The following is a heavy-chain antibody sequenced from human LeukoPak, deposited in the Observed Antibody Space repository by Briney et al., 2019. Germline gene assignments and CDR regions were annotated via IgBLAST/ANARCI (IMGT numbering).Heavy chain of an antibody. CDR1: GFTFSSYA. CDR2: ISGSGGST. Sequence: GGSLRLSCAASGFTFSSYAMSWVRQAPGKGLEWVAAISGSGGSTYYADSVKGRFTISRDNSKNTLYLQMNSLRAEDTAVYYCAKVPAGPYYFDYWGQGTLVTVSS. V-gene: IGHV3-23*01. CDR3: AKVPAGPYYFDY. J-gene: IGHJ4*02. D-gene: IGHD6-13*01.